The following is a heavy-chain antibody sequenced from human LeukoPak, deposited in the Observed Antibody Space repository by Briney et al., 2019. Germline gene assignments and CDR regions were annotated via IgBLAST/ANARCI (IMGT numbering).Heavy chain of an antibody. CDR3: AKADRGWGVITKD. J-gene: IGHJ4*02. CDR2: IWYDATKE. D-gene: IGHD3-10*01. Sequence: PGRSLRLSCAASGFTFSSHGMRWVGHAPGKGLEWVAVIWYDATKEYYADSVKGRFTISRDNSKDTLYLQMNSLRAEDTAIYYCAKADRGWGVITKDWGQGTLVTASS. CDR1: GFTFSSHG. V-gene: IGHV3-33*06.